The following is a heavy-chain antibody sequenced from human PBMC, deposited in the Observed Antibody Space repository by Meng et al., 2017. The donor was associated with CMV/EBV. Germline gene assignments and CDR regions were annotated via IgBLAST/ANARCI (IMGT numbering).Heavy chain of an antibody. D-gene: IGHD3-22*01. CDR1: GFTFSSYS. J-gene: IGHJ6*02. CDR3: ARDFSAYDSSGYYAYYGMDV. V-gene: IGHV3-21*04. Sequence: GGSLRLSCAASGFTFSSYSMNWVRQAPGKGLEWVSSISSSSSYIYYADSVKGRFTISRDNAKNSLYLQMNSLRAEDTALYYCARDFSAYDSSGYYAYYGMDVWGQGTTVTVSS. CDR2: ISSSSSYI.